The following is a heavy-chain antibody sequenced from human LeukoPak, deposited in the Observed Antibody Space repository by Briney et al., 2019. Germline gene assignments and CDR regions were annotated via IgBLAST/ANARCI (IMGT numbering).Heavy chain of an antibody. J-gene: IGHJ4*02. CDR1: GGSISSYY. Sequence: SETLSLTCTVSGGSISSYYWSWIRQPAGRGLEWIGRIYTSGSTNYNPFLKSRVTMSVDTSKNQFSLKLSSVTAADTAVYYCARGAYYYDSSGYYYDYFDYWGQGTLVTVSS. V-gene: IGHV4-4*07. D-gene: IGHD3-22*01. CDR2: IYTSGST. CDR3: ARGAYYYDSSGYYYDYFDY.